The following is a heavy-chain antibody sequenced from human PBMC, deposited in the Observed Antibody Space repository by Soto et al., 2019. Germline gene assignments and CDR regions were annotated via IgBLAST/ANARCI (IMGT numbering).Heavy chain of an antibody. CDR3: ARLAEYCNGIKCYSNFDF. V-gene: IGHV1-8*01. Sequence: ASVKVSCKTSGYNFTNFDINWVRQAPGRGLVWMGWMNPSSGETGSAQNFQGRVTMTRDISTRTFFMQLTSLRSEDTAIYYCARLAEYCNGIKCYSNFDFWGRGTQVTVSS. D-gene: IGHD2-15*01. J-gene: IGHJ4*01. CDR1: GYNFTNFD. CDR2: MNPSSGET.